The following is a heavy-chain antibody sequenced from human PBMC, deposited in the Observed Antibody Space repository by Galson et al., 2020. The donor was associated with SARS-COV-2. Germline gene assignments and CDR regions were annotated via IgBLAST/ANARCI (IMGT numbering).Heavy chain of an antibody. CDR1: GGSISSYY. D-gene: IGHD4-17*01. V-gene: IGHV4-59*01. CDR3: ARGGNYGDYVRFYWFDP. Sequence: SETLSLTCTVSGGSISSYYWSWIRQPPGKGLEWIGYIYYSGSTNYNPSLKSRVTISVDTSKNQFSLKLSSVTAADTAVYYCARGGNYGDYVRFYWFDPWGQGTLVTVSS. CDR2: IYYSGST. J-gene: IGHJ5*02.